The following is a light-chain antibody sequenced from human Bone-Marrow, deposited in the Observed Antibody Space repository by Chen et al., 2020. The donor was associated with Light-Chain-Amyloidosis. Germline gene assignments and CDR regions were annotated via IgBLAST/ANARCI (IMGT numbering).Light chain of an antibody. Sequence: QSVLTQPPSASGTPGQRVTISCSGSSSNIGSNTVNWYQQLPGTAPKLLTYSNNQRPSGVPDRFSGSESGTSASLAISGLQSEDEADYYCAAWDDILNGPLFGGGTKLTVL. J-gene: IGLJ2*01. CDR1: SSNIGSNT. CDR3: AAWDDILNGPL. V-gene: IGLV1-44*01. CDR2: SNN.